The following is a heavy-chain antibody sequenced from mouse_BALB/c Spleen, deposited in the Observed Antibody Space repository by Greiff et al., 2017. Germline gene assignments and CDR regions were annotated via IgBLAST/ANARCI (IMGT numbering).Heavy chain of an antibody. J-gene: IGHJ4*01. CDR2: ISSGGGST. V-gene: IGHV5-12-1*01. CDR3: ARLHYALDY. CDR1: GFAFSSYD. Sequence: EVQVVESGGGLVKPGGSLKLSCAASGFAFSSYDMSWVRQTPEKRLEWVAYISSGGGSTYYPDTVKGRFTISRDNAKNTLYLQMSSLKSEDTAMYYCARLHYALDYWGQGTSVTVSA.